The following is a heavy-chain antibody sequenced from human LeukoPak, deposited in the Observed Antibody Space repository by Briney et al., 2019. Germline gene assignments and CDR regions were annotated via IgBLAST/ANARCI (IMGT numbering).Heavy chain of an antibody. V-gene: IGHV4-38-2*02. J-gene: IGHJ6*02. CDR2: IYHSGST. CDR1: GYSISSGYY. D-gene: IGHD3-10*01. CDR3: ARGPRGNYYYYGMDV. Sequence: SETLSLTCTVSGYSISSGYYWGWIRQPPGKGLEWIGSIYHSGSTYYNPSLKSRVTISVDTSKNQFSLKLSSVTAADTAVYYCARGPRGNYYYYGMDVWGQGTTVTVSS.